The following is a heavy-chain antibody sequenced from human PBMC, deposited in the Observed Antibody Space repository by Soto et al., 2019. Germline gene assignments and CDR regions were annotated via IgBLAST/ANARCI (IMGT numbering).Heavy chain of an antibody. V-gene: IGHV1-69*01. CDR2: IIPIFGTA. CDR3: ARVLAYCGGDCLVY. CDR1: GGSISSSA. D-gene: IGHD2-21*01. Sequence: SVKGSCKAAGGSISSSAISWVRQDHGQGLEWMGGIIPIFGTANYAQKFQGRGTITADESTSTAYMELSSLRSEDTAVYYCARVLAYCGGDCLVYWGQGTLVTVSS. J-gene: IGHJ4*02.